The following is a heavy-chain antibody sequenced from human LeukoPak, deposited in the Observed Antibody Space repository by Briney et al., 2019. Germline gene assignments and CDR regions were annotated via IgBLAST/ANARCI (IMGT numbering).Heavy chain of an antibody. V-gene: IGHV1-8*01. CDR1: GYTFTSYD. CDR2: MNPNSGNT. D-gene: IGHD2-15*01. CDR3: ARGPEYCSGGSCYSSEYFQH. Sequence: ASVKVSCKASGYTFTSYDINWVRQATGQGLEWMGWMNPNSGNTGYAQKFQGRVTMTRNTSISTAYMELSSLRSEDTAVYYCARGPEYCSGGSCYSSEYFQHWGQGTLVTVSS. J-gene: IGHJ1*01.